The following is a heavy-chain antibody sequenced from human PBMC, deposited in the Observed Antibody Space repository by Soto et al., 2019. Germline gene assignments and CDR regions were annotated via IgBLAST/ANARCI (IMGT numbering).Heavy chain of an antibody. CDR1: GFTFSSYS. CDR2: ISSSSSYI. Sequence: GGSLRLSCAASGFTFSSYSMNWVRQAPGKGLEWVSSISSSSSYIYHADSVKGRFTISRDNAKNSLYLQMNSLRAEDTAVYYCARELSQGYDFWSGYYIRKPYYYYYGMDVWGQGTTVTVSS. J-gene: IGHJ6*02. CDR3: ARELSQGYDFWSGYYIRKPYYYYYGMDV. D-gene: IGHD3-3*01. V-gene: IGHV3-21*01.